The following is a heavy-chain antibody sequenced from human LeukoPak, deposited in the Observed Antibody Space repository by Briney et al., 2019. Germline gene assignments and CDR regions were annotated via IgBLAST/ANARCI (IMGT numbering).Heavy chain of an antibody. V-gene: IGHV4-59*08. J-gene: IGHJ6*02. CDR1: GGSIKNYY. CDR2: IYYSGST. CDR3: ARHNTVTQVYYYCGLDV. D-gene: IGHD4-17*01. Sequence: SETLSLTCTFSGGSIKNYYWSWIRQPPGKGLEWIGYIYYSGSTSTNYNPSLKSRVTISVDTSKNQFSLKLSSVTAADTAVYYCARHNTVTQVYYYCGLDVWGQGTTVTVSS.